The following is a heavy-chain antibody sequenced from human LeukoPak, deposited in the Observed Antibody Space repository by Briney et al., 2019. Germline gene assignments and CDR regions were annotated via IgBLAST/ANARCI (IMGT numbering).Heavy chain of an antibody. CDR2: INPGNSNT. Sequence: ASVKVSCKASGYVFISYGIHWVRQAPGQRLEWMGWINPGNSNTKYSQKFQGRVTITRDTSASTVYMELSSLRSEDTAVYYCARDLSGSFQYWGQGTLVTVSS. CDR3: ARDLSGSFQY. V-gene: IGHV1-3*01. CDR1: GYVFISYG. D-gene: IGHD1-26*01. J-gene: IGHJ1*01.